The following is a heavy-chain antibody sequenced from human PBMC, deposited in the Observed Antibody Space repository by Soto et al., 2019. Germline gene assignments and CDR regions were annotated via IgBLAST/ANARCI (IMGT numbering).Heavy chain of an antibody. Sequence: QVQLQESGPGLVKPSETLSLTCTVSGGSIDGRNCAWIRQPPGKGLEWLGYVYYDGGSSYNPSVKRRLTPATATSKGQFSLQLRSVTAADPAVYYCVRQGIGNLHGLVDVWGRGTTVTVSS. CDR3: VRQGIGNLHGLVDV. J-gene: IGHJ6*02. CDR2: VYYDGGS. V-gene: IGHV4-59*08. CDR1: GGSIDGRN. D-gene: IGHD3-10*01.